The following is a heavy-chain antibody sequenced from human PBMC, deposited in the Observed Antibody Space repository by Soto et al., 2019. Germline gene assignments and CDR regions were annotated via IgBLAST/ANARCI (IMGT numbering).Heavy chain of an antibody. CDR3: ARDQFRREQQLVLGPPFSDY. D-gene: IGHD6-13*01. CDR2: ISAYNGNT. Sequence: ASVKVSCKASGYTFTSYGISWVRQAPGQGLEWMGWISAYNGNTNYAQKLQGRVTMTTDTSTSTAYMELRSLRSDDTAVYYCARDQFRREQQLVLGPPFSDYWGQGTLVTVSS. V-gene: IGHV1-18*01. J-gene: IGHJ4*02. CDR1: GYTFTSYG.